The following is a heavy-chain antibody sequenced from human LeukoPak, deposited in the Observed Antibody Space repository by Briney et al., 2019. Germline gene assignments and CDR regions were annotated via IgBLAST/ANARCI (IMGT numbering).Heavy chain of an antibody. Sequence: GASVKVSCKASGYTFASYAMHWVRQAPGQRLEWMGWINAGNGNTKYSQKFQGRVTITRDTSASTAYMELSSLRSEDTAVYYCARAIYGSGLDNWFDPWGQGTLVTVSS. CDR3: ARAIYGSGLDNWFDP. D-gene: IGHD3-10*01. CDR2: INAGNGNT. V-gene: IGHV1-3*01. J-gene: IGHJ5*02. CDR1: GYTFASYA.